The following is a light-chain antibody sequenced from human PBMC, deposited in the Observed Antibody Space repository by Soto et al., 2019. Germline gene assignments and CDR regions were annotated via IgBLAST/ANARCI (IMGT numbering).Light chain of an antibody. J-gene: IGKJ4*01. V-gene: IGKV1-8*01. CDR3: QPYYSYPLT. CDR2: AAS. Sequence: IRMTQSPSSFSASTGDRVTITCRASQGISSYLAWYGQKRGKAPKLLIYAASNLHSGVPSRFSGSGSGTDFTLTIRCLQSEDIATYYCQPYYSYPLTFGGGTKVDI. CDR1: QGISSY.